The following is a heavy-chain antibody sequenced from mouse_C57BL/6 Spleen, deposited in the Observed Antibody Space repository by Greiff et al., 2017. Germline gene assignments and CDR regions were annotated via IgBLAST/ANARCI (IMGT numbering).Heavy chain of an antibody. V-gene: IGHV5-9*01. D-gene: IGHD1-1*01. CDR2: ISGGGGNT. Sequence: EVKLMESGGGLVKPGGSLKISCAASGFTFSSYTMSWVRQTPEKRLEWVATISGGGGNTYYPDSVKGRFTISRDNAKNTLYLQMSRLRSEDTALYYCARVDYYGSSSLAYWGQGTLVTVSA. CDR1: GFTFSSYT. J-gene: IGHJ3*01. CDR3: ARVDYYGSSSLAY.